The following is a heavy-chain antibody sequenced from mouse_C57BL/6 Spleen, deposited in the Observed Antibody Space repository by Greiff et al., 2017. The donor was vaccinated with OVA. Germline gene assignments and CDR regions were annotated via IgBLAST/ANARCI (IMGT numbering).Heavy chain of an antibody. CDR1: GYAFSSYW. CDR3: ARWGTTVVADY. J-gene: IGHJ2*01. V-gene: IGHV1-80*01. D-gene: IGHD1-1*01. Sequence: VKLQESGAELVKPGASVKISCKASGYAFSSYWMNWVKQRPGKGLEWIGQIYPGDGDTNYNGKFKGKATLTADKSSSTAYMQLSSLTSEDSAVYFCARWGTTVVADYWGQGTTLTVSS. CDR2: IYPGDGDT.